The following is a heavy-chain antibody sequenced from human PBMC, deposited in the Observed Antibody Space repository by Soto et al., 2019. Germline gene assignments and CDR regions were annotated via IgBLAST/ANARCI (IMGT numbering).Heavy chain of an antibody. Sequence: SETLSLTCTVSGGSISNGYYYWSWVRQNPGRGLEWIGHIYHSGRTYYNPSLKSRVTISVDTSKNQFSLNLSSVTAADTAVYYCARWVEVSLDYFDSWGQGTPVT. D-gene: IGHD1-1*01. V-gene: IGHV4-31*03. CDR2: IYHSGRT. CDR1: GGSISNGYYY. J-gene: IGHJ4*02. CDR3: ARWVEVSLDYFDS.